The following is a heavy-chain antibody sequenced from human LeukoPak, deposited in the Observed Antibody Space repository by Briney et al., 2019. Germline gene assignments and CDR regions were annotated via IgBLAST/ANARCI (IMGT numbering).Heavy chain of an antibody. V-gene: IGHV3-23*01. CDR2: ISDSGGST. CDR1: RFTFSTYA. CDR3: VRDIELST. D-gene: IGHD3-16*02. J-gene: IGHJ3*01. Sequence: GGSLRLSCAASRFTFSTYAMSWVRQAPGKGLEWVSAISDSGGSTYYADSVRGRFAISRDNSKDTVYLQMNSLRAEDTAIFYCVRDIELSTWGPGTMVTVSS.